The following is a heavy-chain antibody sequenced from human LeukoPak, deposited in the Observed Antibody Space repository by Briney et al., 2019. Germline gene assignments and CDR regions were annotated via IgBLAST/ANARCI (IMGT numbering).Heavy chain of an antibody. CDR1: GGSISSYY. CDR2: VLTSGTT. J-gene: IGHJ4*02. D-gene: IGHD5-18*01. Sequence: SETLSLTCTVSGGSISSYYWSWIRQPAGKGLEWIGRVLTSGTTNYNHSLKSRVTLSVDTSERHFSLNLRSVTAADTAVYYCACAYSTGFFDYWGQGKLVTVSS. CDR3: ACAYSTGFFDY. V-gene: IGHV4-4*07.